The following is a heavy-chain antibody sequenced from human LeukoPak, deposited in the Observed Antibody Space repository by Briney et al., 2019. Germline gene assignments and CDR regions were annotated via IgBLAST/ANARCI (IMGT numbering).Heavy chain of an antibody. CDR1: GFTFDDYT. J-gene: IGHJ4*02. CDR2: ISGSGGST. D-gene: IGHD3-10*01. CDR3: AKKAQLWFGELLPFDY. V-gene: IGHV3-23*01. Sequence: GGSLRLSCAASGFTFDDYTMHWVRQAPGKGLEWVSAISGSGGSTYYADSVKGRFTISRDNSKNTLYLQMNSLRAEDTAVYYCAKKAQLWFGELLPFDYWGQGTLVTVSS.